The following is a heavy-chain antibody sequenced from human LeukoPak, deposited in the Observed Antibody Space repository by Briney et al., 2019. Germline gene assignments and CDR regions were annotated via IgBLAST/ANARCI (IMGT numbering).Heavy chain of an antibody. CDR2: IYYSGST. V-gene: IGHV4-39*07. CDR1: GGSISSSSYY. Sequence: SETLSLTCTVSGGSISSSSYYWGWIRQPPGKGLEWIGSIYYSGSTYYNPSLQSRVTISLDKSKNQFSLKLSSVTAADTAVYYCASFYGSGSYYFGYWGQGTLVTVSS. D-gene: IGHD3-10*01. J-gene: IGHJ4*02. CDR3: ASFYGSGSYYFGY.